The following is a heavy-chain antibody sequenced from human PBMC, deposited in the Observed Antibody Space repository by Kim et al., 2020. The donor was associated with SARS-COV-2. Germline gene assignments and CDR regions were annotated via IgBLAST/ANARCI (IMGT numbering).Heavy chain of an antibody. D-gene: IGHD3-3*02. J-gene: IGHJ4*02. V-gene: IGHV4-31*02. CDR3: ASRGPSIALDY. Sequence: THYTPSLKSRVTISVDTSKNQFSLKLSSVTAADTAVYYCASRGPSIALDYWGQGTLVTVSS. CDR2: T.